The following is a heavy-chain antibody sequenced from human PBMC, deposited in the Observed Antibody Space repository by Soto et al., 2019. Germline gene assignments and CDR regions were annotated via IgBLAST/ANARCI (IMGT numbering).Heavy chain of an antibody. D-gene: IGHD3-22*01. CDR1: GFTFSSYS. J-gene: IGHJ3*02. Sequence: PGGSLRLSCAASGFTFSSYSMNWVCQAPGKGLEWVSSISSSSSYIYYADSVKGRFTISRDNAKNSLYLQMNSLRAEDTAVYYCARDLEYYYDSSGYYNPGAFDIWGQGTMVTVS. V-gene: IGHV3-21*01. CDR2: ISSSSSYI. CDR3: ARDLEYYYDSSGYYNPGAFDI.